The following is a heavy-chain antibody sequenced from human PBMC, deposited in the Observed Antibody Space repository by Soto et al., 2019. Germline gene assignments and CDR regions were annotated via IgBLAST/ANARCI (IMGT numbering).Heavy chain of an antibody. D-gene: IGHD4-17*01. V-gene: IGHV3-9*01. CDR2: ISWSSGSI. Sequence: PGGSLRLSCAASGFRFDDYAMHWVRQAPGKGLEWVSGISWSSGSIGYAASVKGRFTISRDNDGNSLFPQMNGLRSDDTALYYCARTTVTTGFYYGMDLWGQGTMVTVSS. CDR1: GFRFDDYA. J-gene: IGHJ6*02. CDR3: ARTTVTTGFYYGMDL.